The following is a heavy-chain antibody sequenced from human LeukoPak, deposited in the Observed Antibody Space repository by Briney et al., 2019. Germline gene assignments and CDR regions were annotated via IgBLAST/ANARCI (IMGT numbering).Heavy chain of an antibody. CDR2: ISHTPVT. D-gene: IGHD3-16*01. CDR1: GYSISSGYY. Sequence: SETLSLTCTVSGYSISSGYYWSWIRQTPGKRLEWIGSISHTPVTYHNPSLQSRVAMSVDTLKNQFSLSLRSVTAADTAIYYCGREGGRSQTSNWSQGTLVTVSS. CDR3: GREGGRSQTSN. J-gene: IGHJ4*02. V-gene: IGHV4-38-2*02.